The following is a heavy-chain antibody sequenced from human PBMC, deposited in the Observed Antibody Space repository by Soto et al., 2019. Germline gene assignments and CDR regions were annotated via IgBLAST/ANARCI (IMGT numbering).Heavy chain of an antibody. V-gene: IGHV3-23*01. J-gene: IGHJ4*02. CDR2: ISGSGGST. CDR1: GFTFSSYA. D-gene: IGHD3-22*01. Sequence: GGSLRLSCAASGFTFSSYAMSWVRQAPGKGLEWVSAISGSGGSTYYADSVKGRFTISRDNSKNTLYLQMNSLRAEDTAVYYCAKDHDYYDSSGYPQPFDYWGQGTLVTVS. CDR3: AKDHDYYDSSGYPQPFDY.